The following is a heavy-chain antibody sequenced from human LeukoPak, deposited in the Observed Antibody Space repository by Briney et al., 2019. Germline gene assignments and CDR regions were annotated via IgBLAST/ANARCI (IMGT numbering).Heavy chain of an antibody. CDR1: GGSISSYY. CDR2: IYTSGST. CDR3: AGEGADSITMVRGVILTKNWFDP. V-gene: IGHV4-4*07. Sequence: PSETLSLTCTVSGGSISSYYWSWIRQPAGKGLEWIGRIYTSGSTYYNPSLKSRVTMSVDTSKNQFSLKLSSVTAADTAVYYCAGEGADSITMVRGVILTKNWFDPLGQGTLVTVSS. J-gene: IGHJ5*02. D-gene: IGHD3-10*01.